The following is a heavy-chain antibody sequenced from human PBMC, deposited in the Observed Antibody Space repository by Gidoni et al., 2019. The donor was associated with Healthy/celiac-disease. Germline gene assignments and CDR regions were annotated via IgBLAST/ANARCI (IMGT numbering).Heavy chain of an antibody. CDR3: AKEWDTAMGSTWYWYFDY. D-gene: IGHD5-18*01. V-gene: IGHV3-23*01. CDR2: ISGSGGST. J-gene: IGHJ4*02. CDR1: GFTFSSYA. Sequence: EVQLLESGGGLVQPGGSLRLSCAASGFTFSSYAMSWVRQAPGKGLEWVSAISGSGGSTYYADSVKGRFTISRDNSKNTLYLQMNSLRAEDTAVYYCAKEWDTAMGSTWYWYFDYWGQGTLVTVSS.